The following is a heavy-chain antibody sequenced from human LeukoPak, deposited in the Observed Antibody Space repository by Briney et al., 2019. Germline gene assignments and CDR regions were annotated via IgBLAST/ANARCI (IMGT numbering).Heavy chain of an antibody. V-gene: IGHV4-30-4*01. Sequence: SQTLSLTCTVSGGSISSGDYYWSWSRQPPGKGLEWIGDIYYSGSTYYNPSLKSRVTISVDTSKNQFSLKLSSVTAADTAVYYCARDRYYYDSSGYYGYYYSMDVWGQGTTVTVSS. CDR1: GGSISSGDYY. CDR2: IYYSGST. CDR3: ARDRYYYDSSGYYGYYYSMDV. D-gene: IGHD3-22*01. J-gene: IGHJ6*02.